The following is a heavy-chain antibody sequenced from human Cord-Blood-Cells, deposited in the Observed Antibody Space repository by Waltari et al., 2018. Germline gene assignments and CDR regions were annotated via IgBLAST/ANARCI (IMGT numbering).Heavy chain of an antibody. D-gene: IGHD3-9*01. V-gene: IGHV4-59*01. CDR1: GGSISSYY. CDR2: IYYSGST. J-gene: IGHJ3*02. CDR3: ASTGLRYFDFDAFDI. Sequence: QVQLQESGPGLVKPSETLSLTCTVSGGSISSYYWSWIRQPPGKGLEWIGYIYYSGSTNYNPSLKSRVTISVDTSKNQFSLKLSSVTAADTAVYYCASTGLRYFDFDAFDIWGQGTMVTVSS.